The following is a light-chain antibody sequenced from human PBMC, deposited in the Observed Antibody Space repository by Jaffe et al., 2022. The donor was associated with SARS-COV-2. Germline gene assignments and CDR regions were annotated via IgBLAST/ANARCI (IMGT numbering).Light chain of an antibody. Sequence: SYELTQPPSVSVSPGQTASITCSGDKLGDKYAWWYQQKPGQSPVLVIYQNNKRPSGISERFSGSNSGNTATLTISGTQAMDEADYYCQAWDSSTVVFGGGTKLTVL. CDR2: QNN. V-gene: IGLV3-1*01. CDR1: KLGDKY. J-gene: IGLJ2*01. CDR3: QAWDSSTVV.